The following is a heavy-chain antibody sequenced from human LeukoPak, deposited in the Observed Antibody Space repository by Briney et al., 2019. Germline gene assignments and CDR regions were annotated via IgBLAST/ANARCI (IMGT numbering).Heavy chain of an antibody. V-gene: IGHV3-7*01. J-gene: IGHJ3*02. D-gene: IGHD3-10*01. Sequence: GGSLRLSCAASGFTLSSYWMSWVRQAPGKGLEWVANIKQDGSEKYYVDSVKGRFTISRDNAKNSLYLQMNSLRAEDTAVYYCARDRLMVRGVIAIWGQGTMVTVSS. CDR1: GFTLSSYW. CDR2: IKQDGSEK. CDR3: ARDRLMVRGVIAI.